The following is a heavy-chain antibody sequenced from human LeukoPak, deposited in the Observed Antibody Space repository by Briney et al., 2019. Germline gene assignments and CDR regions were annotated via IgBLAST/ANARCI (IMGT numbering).Heavy chain of an antibody. V-gene: IGHV3-7*03. CDR3: AKDSRGVGTFDY. Sequence: GGSLRLSCAGSGFTFSDFWMTWVRQTPGKGLEWVANIKEDGTEKNLVDSVKGRFTISRDNAKNSLYLQMNSLRAEDMALYYCAKDSRGVGTFDYWGQGTLVTVSS. D-gene: IGHD3-10*01. J-gene: IGHJ4*02. CDR2: IKEDGTEK. CDR1: GFTFSDFW.